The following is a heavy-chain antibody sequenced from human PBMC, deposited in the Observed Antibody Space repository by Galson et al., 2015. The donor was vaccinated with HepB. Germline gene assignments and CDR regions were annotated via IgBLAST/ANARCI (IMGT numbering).Heavy chain of an antibody. CDR1: GFTFSSYA. Sequence: SLRLSCAASGFTFSSYAMHWVRQAPGKGLEWVAVISYDGSNKYYADSVKGRFTISRDNSKNTLYLQMNSLRAEDTAVYYCARVRVDILSSYGMDVWGQGTTVTVSS. CDR2: ISYDGSNK. J-gene: IGHJ6*02. V-gene: IGHV3-30*04. CDR3: ARVRVDILSSYGMDV. D-gene: IGHD3-9*01.